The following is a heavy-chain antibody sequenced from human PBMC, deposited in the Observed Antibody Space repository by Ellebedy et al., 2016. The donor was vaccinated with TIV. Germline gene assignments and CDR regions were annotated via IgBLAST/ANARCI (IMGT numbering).Heavy chain of an antibody. D-gene: IGHD2-21*01. J-gene: IGHJ5*02. CDR3: ARGVLYYNWFDP. CDR2: IYNSGRT. Sequence: SETLSLTCTISGGSISSHSWNWIRQPPGKGLEWIGRIYNSGRTNYNPSLKSRVTISVDRSKNQFSLKLNSVTAADTAVYYCARGVLYYNWFDPWGQGTLVTVSS. CDR1: GGSISSHS. V-gene: IGHV4-59*11.